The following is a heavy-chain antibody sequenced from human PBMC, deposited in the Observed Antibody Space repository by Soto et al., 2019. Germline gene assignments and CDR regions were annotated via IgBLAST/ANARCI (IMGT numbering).Heavy chain of an antibody. CDR3: ARQDTAMVTAYYYYYGMDV. CDR2: IYYSGST. J-gene: IGHJ6*02. V-gene: IGHV4-39*01. D-gene: IGHD5-18*01. CDR1: GGSISSSSYY. Sequence: SETLSLTCTVSGGSISSSSYYWGWIRQPPGKGLEWIGSIYYSGSTYYNPSLKSRVTISVDTSKNQFSLKLSSVTAADTAVYYCARQDTAMVTAYYYYYGMDVWGQGNTVT.